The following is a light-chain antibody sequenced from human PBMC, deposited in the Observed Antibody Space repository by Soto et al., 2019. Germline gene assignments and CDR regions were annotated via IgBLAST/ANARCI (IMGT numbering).Light chain of an antibody. Sequence: ELVLTQSPGTLSLSPGERSTLSCRASQSVSNNYLAWYQQKPGXAPXXLIYGASNRATGIPDRFSGSGSGTEFTLTISRLEPEDFAVDDCQQYGSSGTFGQGTKVDIK. J-gene: IGKJ1*01. V-gene: IGKV3-20*01. CDR1: QSVSNNY. CDR2: GAS. CDR3: QQYGSSGT.